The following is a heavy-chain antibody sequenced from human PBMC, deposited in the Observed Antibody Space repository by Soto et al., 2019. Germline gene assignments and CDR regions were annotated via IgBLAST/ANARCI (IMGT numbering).Heavy chain of an antibody. CDR3: ARDNGRGSGTSYYFDY. V-gene: IGHV3-21*01. Sequence: GGSLRLSCAASGFTFTNYNMNWVRQAPGKGLEWVSFISSSSSDIYYADSVKGRFTISIDNAKNSLYLQMNSLRAEDTAIYYCARDNGRGSGTSYYFDYWGQGTLVTVSS. CDR2: ISSSSSDI. D-gene: IGHD2-8*01. CDR1: GFTFTNYN. J-gene: IGHJ4*02.